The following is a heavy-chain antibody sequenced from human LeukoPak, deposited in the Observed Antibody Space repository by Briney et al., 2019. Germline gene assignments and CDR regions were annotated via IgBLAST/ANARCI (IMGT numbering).Heavy chain of an antibody. CDR1: GFTFSDYW. V-gene: IGHV3-7*01. D-gene: IGHD2-2*01. J-gene: IGHJ4*02. Sequence: GSLRLSCAASGFTFSDYWVDWVRQAPGKGLEWVANIKQDGSEKNYLESVKGRFTISRDNAKNSLYLQMNSLRAEDTAVYYCARNLPAADYWGQGTLVTVSS. CDR3: ARNLPAADY. CDR2: IKQDGSEK.